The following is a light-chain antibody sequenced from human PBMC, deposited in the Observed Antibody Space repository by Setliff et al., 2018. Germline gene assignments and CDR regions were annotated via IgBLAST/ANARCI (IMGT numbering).Light chain of an antibody. CDR1: SSDVGAYNY. CDR2: EVS. CDR3: SSYAGSNLYV. J-gene: IGLJ1*01. Sequence: QSALAQPPSASGSPGQSVTISCTGTSSDVGAYNYVSWYQQHPGKAPKVMIYEVSKRPSGVPDRFSASKSSNTASLTVSGLQAEDEADYYCSSYAGSNLYVFGTGTKVTVL. V-gene: IGLV2-8*01.